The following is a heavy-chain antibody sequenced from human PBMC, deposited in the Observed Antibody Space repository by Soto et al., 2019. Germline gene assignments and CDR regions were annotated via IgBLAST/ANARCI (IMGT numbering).Heavy chain of an antibody. CDR3: ASLFYYDASGFYHSFDY. Sequence: LCGGSISSSSYYWAWIRQPPGKGLEWIGSIYYSGSTYYNPSPKSRVTISADTSKSQFSLKLTSVTAADTAVYYCASLFYYDASGFYHSFDYWGQGTLVTVSS. J-gene: IGHJ4*02. CDR2: IYYSGST. D-gene: IGHD3-22*01. CDR1: GGSISSSSYY. V-gene: IGHV4-39*01.